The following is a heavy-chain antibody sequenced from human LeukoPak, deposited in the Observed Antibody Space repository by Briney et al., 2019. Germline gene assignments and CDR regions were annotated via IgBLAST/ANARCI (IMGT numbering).Heavy chain of an antibody. CDR1: GGTFNSYA. CDR2: ITAIFRTT. D-gene: IGHD6-19*01. CDR3: ARQWLPNGYFDY. V-gene: IGHV1-69*13. Sequence: ASVKVSCKTSGGTFNSYAISWVRQAPGQGLEWMGGITAIFRTTNYAQKFQGRVTITADESMSTVYMELSSLRSEDTAVYYCARQWLPNGYFDYWGQGTLVTVSS. J-gene: IGHJ4*02.